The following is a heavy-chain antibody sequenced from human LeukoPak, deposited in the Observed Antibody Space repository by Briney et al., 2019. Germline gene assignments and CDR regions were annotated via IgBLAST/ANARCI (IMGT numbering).Heavy chain of an antibody. Sequence: SETLSLTCTVSGYSISSGYYWGWIRQPPGKGLEWIGEINHSGSTNYNPSLKSRVTISVDTSKNQFSLKLSSVTAADTAVYYCARVLHGDSISLDYWGQGTLVTVSS. V-gene: IGHV4-38-2*02. CDR2: INHSGST. D-gene: IGHD3-10*01. CDR3: ARVLHGDSISLDY. J-gene: IGHJ4*02. CDR1: GYSISSGYY.